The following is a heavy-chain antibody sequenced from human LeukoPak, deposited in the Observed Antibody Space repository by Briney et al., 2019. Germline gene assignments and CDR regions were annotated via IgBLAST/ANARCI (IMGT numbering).Heavy chain of an antibody. CDR1: GFTFSSYS. J-gene: IGHJ4*02. CDR2: ISRGRPTI. Sequence: PGGSLRLSCVASGFTFSSYSMNWVRQAPGKGLEWVSYISRGRPTIHYADSVKGRFTISSDNAKNSLYLQMNSLRDEDTAVYYCVRDPEALDYWGQGTLVTVSS. V-gene: IGHV3-48*02. CDR3: VRDPEALDY.